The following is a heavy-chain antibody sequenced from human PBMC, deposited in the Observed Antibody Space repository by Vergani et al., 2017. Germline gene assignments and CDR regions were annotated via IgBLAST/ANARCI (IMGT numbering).Heavy chain of an antibody. CDR2: IYYSGST. CDR1: GGSISSYY. CDR3: AMASRYYDSSVYPQDAFDI. D-gene: IGHD3-22*01. Sequence: VQLQESGPGLVKPSETLSLTCTVSGGSISSYYWSWIRQPPGKGLEWIGYIYYSGSTNYNPSLKSRVTISVDTSKNQFSLKLSSVTAADTAVYYCAMASRYYDSSVYPQDAFDIWGQGTMVTVSS. J-gene: IGHJ3*02. V-gene: IGHV4-59*01.